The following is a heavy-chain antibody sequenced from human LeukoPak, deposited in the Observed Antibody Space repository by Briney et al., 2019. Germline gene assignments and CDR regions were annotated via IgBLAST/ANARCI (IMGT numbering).Heavy chain of an antibody. CDR3: ARGHPIVVVPAAKSDAFDI. J-gene: IGHJ3*02. D-gene: IGHD2-2*01. Sequence: SETLSLTCTVSGGSISSYYWSWIRQPPGKGLEWIGYIYYSGSTNYNPSLKSRVTISVDTFKNQFSLKLSSVTAADTAVYYCARGHPIVVVPAAKSDAFDIWGQGTMVTVSS. V-gene: IGHV4-59*01. CDR1: GGSISSYY. CDR2: IYYSGST.